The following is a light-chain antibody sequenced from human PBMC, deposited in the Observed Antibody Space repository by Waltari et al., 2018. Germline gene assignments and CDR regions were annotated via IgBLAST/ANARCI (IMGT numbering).Light chain of an antibody. V-gene: IGLV2-14*01. CDR2: DVS. J-gene: IGLJ3*02. CDR3: SSYTSSSTLV. Sequence: QSALTQPASVSGSPGQSITISCTGTSSDVGGYNYVSWYQQHPGKAPKLMIYDVSKRPSGVSNRFSGSKSGNTASLTISWLQAEDDADYYCSSYTSSSTLVFGGGTKLTVL. CDR1: SSDVGGYNY.